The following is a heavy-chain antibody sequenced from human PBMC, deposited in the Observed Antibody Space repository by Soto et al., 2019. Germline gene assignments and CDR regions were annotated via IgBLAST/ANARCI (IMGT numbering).Heavy chain of an antibody. CDR3: ARGRTYYDFWSGHYIETKDAFDF. D-gene: IGHD3-3*01. J-gene: IGHJ3*01. Sequence: QVQLQQWGAGLLKPSETLSLTCAVYGGTFRGYYWSWVRQPPGKGLEWIGEINHSGSTDYNSSNKSRVTITINTSKSQFSLNLSSVAAADTAVYYCARGRTYYDFWSGHYIETKDAFDFWGQGTMLTVSS. V-gene: IGHV4-34*01. CDR1: GGTFRGYY. CDR2: INHSGST.